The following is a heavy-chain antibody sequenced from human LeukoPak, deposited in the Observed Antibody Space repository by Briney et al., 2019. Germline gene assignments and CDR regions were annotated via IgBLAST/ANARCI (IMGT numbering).Heavy chain of an antibody. D-gene: IGHD3-3*01. CDR2: ISSSGCTI. J-gene: IGHJ6*03. V-gene: IGHV3-48*03. CDR1: GFTFSSYE. Sequence: GGSLRLSCAASGFTFSSYEMNWVRQAPGKGLEWVSYISSSGCTIYYADSVKGRFTISRDNAKNSLYLQMNSLRAEDTAVYYCASFGAPLWSGYPRYYYYYYYMDVWGKGTTVTVSS. CDR3: ASFGAPLWSGYPRYYYYYYYMDV.